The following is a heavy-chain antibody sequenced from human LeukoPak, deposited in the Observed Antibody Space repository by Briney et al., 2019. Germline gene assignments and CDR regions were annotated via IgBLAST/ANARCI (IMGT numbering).Heavy chain of an antibody. CDR3: ARVVGSFYSGSYYFDY. V-gene: IGHV1-69*13. CDR2: IIPIFGTA. J-gene: IGHJ4*02. CDR1: GGTFSSYA. Sequence: ASVKVSCKASGGTFSSYAISWVRQAPGQGLEWMGGIIPIFGTANYAQKFQGRVTITADESTSTAYMELSSLRSEDTAVYYCARVVGSFYSGSYYFDYWGQGTLVTVSS. D-gene: IGHD1-26*01.